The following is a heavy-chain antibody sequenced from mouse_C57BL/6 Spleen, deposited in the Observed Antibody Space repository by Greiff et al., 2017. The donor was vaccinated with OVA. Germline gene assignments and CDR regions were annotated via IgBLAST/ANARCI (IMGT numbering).Heavy chain of an antibody. V-gene: IGHV1-50*01. Sequence: QVQLQQPGAELVKPGASVKLSCKASGYTFTSYWMQWVKQRPGQGLEWIGELDPSDSYTNYNQKFKGKATLTVDTSSSTAYMQLSSLTSEDSAVYYCARRDYGSSYSYYYAMDYWGQGTSVTVSS. CDR2: LDPSDSYT. J-gene: IGHJ4*01. CDR1: GYTFTSYW. D-gene: IGHD1-1*01. CDR3: ARRDYGSSYSYYYAMDY.